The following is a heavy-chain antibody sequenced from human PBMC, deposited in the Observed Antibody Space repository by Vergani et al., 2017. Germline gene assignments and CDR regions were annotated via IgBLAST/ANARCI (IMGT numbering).Heavy chain of an antibody. CDR3: VXEKIDLGSYFFDS. D-gene: IGHD2/OR15-2a*01. V-gene: IGHV3-23*01. CDR2: ISGPGLST. J-gene: IGHJ4*01. CDR1: GFTFSNYA. Sequence: EVHLLESGGGLVQSGGSLRLSCAASGFTFSNYAVSWVRQAPGRGLALVSSISGPGLSTYYADSVKGRFSISRDNSKNTVFLQMHSLRAEDTAIYYCVXEKIDLGSYFFDSWGHGILVTVSS.